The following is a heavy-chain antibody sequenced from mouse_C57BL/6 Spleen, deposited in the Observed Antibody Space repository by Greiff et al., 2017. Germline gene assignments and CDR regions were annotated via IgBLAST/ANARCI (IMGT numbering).Heavy chain of an antibody. D-gene: IGHD3-1*01. CDR3: ARRRASGAMDY. J-gene: IGHJ4*01. CDR2: IDPSDSYT. V-gene: IGHV1-69*01. CDR1: GYTFTSYW. Sequence: QVQLQQPGAELVMPGASVKLSCKASGYTFTSYWMHWVKQRPGQGLEWIGEIDPSDSYTNYNQKFKGKSTLTVDKSSSTAYMQLSSLTSEDSAVYYCARRRASGAMDYWGQGTSGTVSS.